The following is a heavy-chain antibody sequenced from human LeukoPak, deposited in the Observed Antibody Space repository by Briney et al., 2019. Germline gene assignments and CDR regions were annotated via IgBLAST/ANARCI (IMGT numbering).Heavy chain of an antibody. Sequence: PGGSLRLSCAASGFTFSSYWMSWVRQAPGKGLEWVANIKRDGSEKYYVDSVKGRFTISRDNAKNSLYLQMNSLRAEDTAVYYCARDAPGEYQLLWTHYYYYYMDVWGKGTTVTVSS. D-gene: IGHD2-2*01. CDR3: ARDAPGEYQLLWTHYYYYYMDV. CDR2: IKRDGSEK. V-gene: IGHV3-7*01. CDR1: GFTFSSYW. J-gene: IGHJ6*03.